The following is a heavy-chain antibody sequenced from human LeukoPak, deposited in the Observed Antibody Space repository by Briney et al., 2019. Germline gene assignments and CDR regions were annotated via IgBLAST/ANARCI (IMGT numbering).Heavy chain of an antibody. CDR3: AKDSPYGGNSGWFDP. Sequence: PGGSLRLSCAASGFTFSSYGMHWVRQAPGKGLEWVAVISYDGSNKYYADSVKGRLTISRDNSKNTLYLQMNSLRAEDTAVYYCAKDSPYGGNSGWFDPWGQGTLVTVSS. J-gene: IGHJ5*02. CDR2: ISYDGSNK. CDR1: GFTFSSYG. V-gene: IGHV3-30*18. D-gene: IGHD4-23*01.